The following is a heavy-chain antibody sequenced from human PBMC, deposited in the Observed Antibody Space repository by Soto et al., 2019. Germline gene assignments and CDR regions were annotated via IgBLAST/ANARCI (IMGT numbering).Heavy chain of an antibody. CDR2: ISAYNGNT. J-gene: IGHJ4*02. Sequence: ASVKVSCKASGYTFTSYVISWVRQAPGQGLEWMGWISAYNGNTNYAQKLQGRVTMTTDTSTSTAYMELRSLRSDDTAVYFCARDANVWHGDYAGGGYWGEGTLVTVCS. CDR3: ARDANVWHGDYAGGGY. V-gene: IGHV1-18*01. CDR1: GYTFTSYV. D-gene: IGHD4-17*01.